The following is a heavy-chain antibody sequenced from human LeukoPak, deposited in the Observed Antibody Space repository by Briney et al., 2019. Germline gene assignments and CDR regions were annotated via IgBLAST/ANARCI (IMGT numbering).Heavy chain of an antibody. Sequence: GGSLRLSCAASGFTFTGYSMNWVRQAPGKGLQWVSYISSSSTIYYADSVKGRFTISRDNAKNSLYLQMNSLRAEDTAVYYCAKGYSSGESYVNNWFDPWGQGTLVTVSS. CDR3: AKGYSSGESYVNNWFDP. CDR1: GFTFTGYS. CDR2: ISSSSTI. V-gene: IGHV3-48*01. D-gene: IGHD6-19*01. J-gene: IGHJ5*02.